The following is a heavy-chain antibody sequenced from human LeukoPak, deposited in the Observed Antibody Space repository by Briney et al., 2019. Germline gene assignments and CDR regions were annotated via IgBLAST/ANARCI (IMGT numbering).Heavy chain of an antibody. J-gene: IGHJ4*02. V-gene: IGHV4-30-2*01. CDR3: ARIAYETRLGYDYGGFDY. D-gene: IGHD5-12*01. Sequence: PSETLSLTCTVSGVSISSGGYYWSWIRQPPGKGLEWIGYIYHSGSTYYNPSLKSRVTISVDRSKNQFSLKLSSVTAADTAVYYCARIAYETRLGYDYGGFDYWGQGTLVTVSS. CDR2: IYHSGST. CDR1: GVSISSGGYY.